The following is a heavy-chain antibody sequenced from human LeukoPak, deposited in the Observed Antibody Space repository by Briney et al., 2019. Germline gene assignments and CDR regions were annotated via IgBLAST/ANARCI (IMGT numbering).Heavy chain of an antibody. CDR1: GYTFTGYY. V-gene: IGHV1-2*06. D-gene: IGHD5-12*01. J-gene: IGHJ3*02. CDR2: INPNSGGT. CDR3: ARERYSGYDDAFDI. Sequence: GASVKVSCKASGYTFTGYYMHWVRQAPGQGLEWMGRINPNSGGTNYAQKFQGRVTMTRDTSISTAYMELSRLRSDDTAVYYCARERYSGYDDAFDIWGQGTMVTVSS.